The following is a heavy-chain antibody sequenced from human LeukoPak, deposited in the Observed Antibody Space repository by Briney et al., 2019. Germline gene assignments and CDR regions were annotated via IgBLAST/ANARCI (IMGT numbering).Heavy chain of an antibody. V-gene: IGHV5-51*01. CDR3: ARLYYYDSSGYYPFDY. J-gene: IGHJ4*02. CDR2: IYPGDSDT. CDR1: GYSFTSYW. Sequence: GESLKISCKGSGYSFTSYWIGWVRQMPGKGLEWMGIIYPGDSDTRYSPSFQGQVTISADKSISTAYLQWSSLKASDTAMYYCARLYYYDSSGYYPFDYWGQGTLVTVSS. D-gene: IGHD3-22*01.